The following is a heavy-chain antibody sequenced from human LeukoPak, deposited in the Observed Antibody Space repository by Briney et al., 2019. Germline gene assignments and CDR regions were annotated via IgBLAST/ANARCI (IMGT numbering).Heavy chain of an antibody. CDR1: GFSFNNDW. J-gene: IGHJ4*02. Sequence: GGSLRLSCATSGFSFNNDWMDWVRQAPGKGLEWVANINQDGSEKNCLDSVKGRFTISRDYAQNSLYLQMNGLRVEDTAVYYCTRRLDEWGQGTLVTVSS. V-gene: IGHV3-7*01. CDR2: INQDGSEK. CDR3: TRRLDE. D-gene: IGHD3-16*01.